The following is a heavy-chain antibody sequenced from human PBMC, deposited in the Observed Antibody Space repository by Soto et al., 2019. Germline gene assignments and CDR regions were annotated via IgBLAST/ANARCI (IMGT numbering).Heavy chain of an antibody. J-gene: IGHJ4*02. D-gene: IGHD2-2*01. CDR2: TYYRSKWYN. CDR1: GDSVSSNSAA. V-gene: IGHV6-1*01. Sequence: SQTLSLTCAISGDSVSSNSAARNWIRRSPSRGLEWLGRTYYRSKWYNEYAVSVKSRIAINANTSKNQYSLQLNSVTPEDTAVYNCARTRGHFDSWGQGTLVTVAS. CDR3: ARTRGHFDS.